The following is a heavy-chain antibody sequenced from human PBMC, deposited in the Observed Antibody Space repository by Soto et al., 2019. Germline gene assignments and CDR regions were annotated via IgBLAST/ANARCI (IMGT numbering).Heavy chain of an antibody. J-gene: IGHJ5*02. D-gene: IGHD2-2*01. CDR3: ARLPYCSSTSCSLWFDP. V-gene: IGHV5-51*01. CDR2: IYPGDSDT. Sequence: GESLKISCKGSGYSFTSYWIGWVRQMPGKGLEWMGIIYPGDSDTRYSPSFQGQVTISADKSISTAYLQWSSLKASDTAMYYCARLPYCSSTSCSLWFDPWGQGTLVTVSS. CDR1: GYSFTSYW.